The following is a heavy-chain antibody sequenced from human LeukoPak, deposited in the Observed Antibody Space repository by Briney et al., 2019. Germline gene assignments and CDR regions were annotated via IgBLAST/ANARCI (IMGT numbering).Heavy chain of an antibody. V-gene: IGHV3-43*01. CDR2: ISRDGGST. Sequence: GGSLSLSCAASGFTFDDYTFHWVRQAPGKGLEWVSLISRDGGSTYYADSVKGRFTISRDNSKNSLYLQMNSLRTEDTALYYCTKDRYCTTTCRPLDNWGQGTLGSVSS. J-gene: IGHJ4*02. D-gene: IGHD2-8*01. CDR3: TKDRYCTTTCRPLDN. CDR1: GFTFDDYT.